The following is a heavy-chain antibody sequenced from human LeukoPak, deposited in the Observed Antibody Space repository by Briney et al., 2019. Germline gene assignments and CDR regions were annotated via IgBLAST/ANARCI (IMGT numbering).Heavy chain of an antibody. CDR1: GFTFDDYG. J-gene: IGHJ4*02. CDR3: AKDLRGGALDY. Sequence: GGSLRLSCAASGFTFDDYGMSWVRQAPGKGLEWVSGISGSGGSTYYADSVKGRFTISRDNSKNTLYLQMNSLKAEDTAVYYCAKDLRGGALDYWGQGTLVTVSS. V-gene: IGHV3-23*01. CDR2: ISGSGGST. D-gene: IGHD3-10*01.